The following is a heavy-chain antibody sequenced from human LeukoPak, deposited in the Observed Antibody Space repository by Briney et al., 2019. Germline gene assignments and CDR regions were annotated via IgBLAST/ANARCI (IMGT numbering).Heavy chain of an antibody. CDR3: ARDSDYGDTWFQP. J-gene: IGHJ1*01. V-gene: IGHV3-53*01. CDR1: GFTVSSNY. CDR2: IYSGGST. D-gene: IGHD4-17*01. Sequence: PGGSLRLSCAASGFTVSSNYMSWVRQAPGKGLEGVSVIYSGGSTYYADSVKGRFTISRDNSKNTLYLQMNSLRAEGTALYYCARDSDYGDTWFQPWGPGTLVTVSS.